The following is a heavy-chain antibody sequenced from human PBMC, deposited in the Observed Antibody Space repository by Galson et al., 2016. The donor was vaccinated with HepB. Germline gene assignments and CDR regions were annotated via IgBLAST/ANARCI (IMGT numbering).Heavy chain of an antibody. CDR1: GFTFSHYA. CDR2: ISTNGANT. D-gene: IGHD2-21*01. V-gene: IGHV3-23*01. Sequence: SLRLSCAASGFTFSHYAMTWVRLAPGTGLEWVSVISTNGANTYYADPVKGRFTISRDNSQNTLYLQMNSLRAEGTAVYYCAKHSTQMVIWSRDWFDPWGQGTLVTVSS. CDR3: AKHSTQMVIWSRDWFDP. J-gene: IGHJ5*02.